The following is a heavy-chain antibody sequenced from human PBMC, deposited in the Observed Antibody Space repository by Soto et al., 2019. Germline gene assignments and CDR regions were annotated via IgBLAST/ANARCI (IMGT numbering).Heavy chain of an antibody. CDR3: ARLGPYSTSWYGDS. Sequence: PGGSLRLSCATSGFTFSDYYMGWIRQAPGKGLEWISYIDTGLTYTKYADSVRGRFTISRDHTKNSLYLQMNNLRAEDTAVYYCARLGPYSTSWYGDSWGQGTLVTVSS. V-gene: IGHV3-11*06. CDR2: IDTGLTYT. D-gene: IGHD6-13*01. J-gene: IGHJ4*02. CDR1: GFTFSDYY.